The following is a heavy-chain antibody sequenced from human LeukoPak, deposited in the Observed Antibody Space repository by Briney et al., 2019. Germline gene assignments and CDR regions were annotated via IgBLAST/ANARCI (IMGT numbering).Heavy chain of an antibody. D-gene: IGHD3-3*01. CDR3: AKVKPIWSGYRHTKYYYYMDV. CDR1: GFTFSSYG. J-gene: IGHJ6*03. V-gene: IGHV3-23*01. Sequence: PGGSLRLSCAASGFTFSSYGMSWVRQAPGKGLEWVSAISGSGGSTYYADSVKGRFTISRDNSKNTLYLQMNSLRAEDTAVYYCAKVKPIWSGYRHTKYYYYMDVWGKGTTVTVSS. CDR2: ISGSGGST.